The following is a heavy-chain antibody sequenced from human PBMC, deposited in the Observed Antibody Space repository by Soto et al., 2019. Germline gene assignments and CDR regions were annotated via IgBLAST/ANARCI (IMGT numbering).Heavy chain of an antibody. CDR3: ARHIVVVPAAIGGTYYYYYMDV. CDR2: IYYSGST. J-gene: IGHJ6*03. V-gene: IGHV4-59*08. Sequence: SETLSLTCTVSGGSISSYYWSWIRQPPGKGLEWIGYIYYSGSTNYNPSLKSRVTISVDTSKNQFSLKLSSVTAADTAVYYCARHIVVVPAAIGGTYYYYYMDVWGKGTTVTVSS. CDR1: GGSISSYY. D-gene: IGHD2-2*01.